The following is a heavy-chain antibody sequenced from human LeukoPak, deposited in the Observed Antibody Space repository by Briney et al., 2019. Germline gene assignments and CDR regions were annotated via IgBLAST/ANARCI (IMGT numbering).Heavy chain of an antibody. CDR1: GYTFTGFY. CDR3: AGSRYCSSTSCYTTPEYYLVY. Sequence: ASVKVSCKASGYTFTGFYMHWVRQAPGQGLEWMGWIYPNRGGKNYAQTVKGRVTMTRDTSISTAYMHLSRLKSDDTAVYYCAGSRYCSSTSCYTTPEYYLVYWAQGTLVTVSS. CDR2: IYPNRGGK. J-gene: IGHJ4*02. D-gene: IGHD2-2*02. V-gene: IGHV1-2*02.